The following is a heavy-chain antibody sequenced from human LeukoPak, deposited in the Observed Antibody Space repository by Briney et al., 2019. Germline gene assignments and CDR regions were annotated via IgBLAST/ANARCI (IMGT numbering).Heavy chain of an antibody. CDR2: ISYDGSNK. Sequence: GGSLRLSCAASGFTFSSYAMHWVRQAPGKGLEWVAVISYDGSNKYYADSVKGRFTISRDNSKNTLYLQMNSLRAEDTAVYYCAKEPYPDTAMAKYFQHWGQGTLVTVSS. D-gene: IGHD5-18*01. V-gene: IGHV3-30-3*01. CDR3: AKEPYPDTAMAKYFQH. CDR1: GFTFSSYA. J-gene: IGHJ1*01.